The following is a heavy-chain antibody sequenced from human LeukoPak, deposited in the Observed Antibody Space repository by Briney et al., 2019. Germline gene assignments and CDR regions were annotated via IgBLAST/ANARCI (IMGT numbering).Heavy chain of an antibody. Sequence: SETLSLTCTVSGDSLSSYYLSWIRQPPGKGLEWIGYIHYSGSTNYNPSLKSRVTISVDKSKNQFSLKLSSVTAADTAVYYCARHRPAAGIDYWGQGTLVTVSS. J-gene: IGHJ4*02. D-gene: IGHD6-13*01. V-gene: IGHV4-59*08. CDR2: IHYSGST. CDR3: ARHRPAAGIDY. CDR1: GDSLSSYY.